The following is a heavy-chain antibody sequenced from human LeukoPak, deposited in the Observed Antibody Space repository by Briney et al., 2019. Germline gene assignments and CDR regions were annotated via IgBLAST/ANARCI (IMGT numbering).Heavy chain of an antibody. Sequence: SETLSLTCAVYGGSFSGYYWSWIRQPPGKGLEWIGEINHSGSTNYNPSLKSRVTISVDTSKNQFSLRLSSVTAADTAVYYCARHARKRLTSNWDFWGQGTLVTVSS. V-gene: IGHV4-34*01. D-gene: IGHD2-2*01. J-gene: IGHJ4*02. CDR2: INHSGST. CDR3: ARHARKRLTSNWDF. CDR1: GGSFSGYY.